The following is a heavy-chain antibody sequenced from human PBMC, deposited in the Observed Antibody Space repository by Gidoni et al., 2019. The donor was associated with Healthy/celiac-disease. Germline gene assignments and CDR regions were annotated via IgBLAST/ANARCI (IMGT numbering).Heavy chain of an antibody. Sequence: EVQLVESGGVVVQPGGSLRLSCAASGFTFDDYTMNWVRQAPGKGLEWGSLISWDGGSTYYADSVKGRFTISRDNSKNSLYLQMNSLRTEDTALYYCARGIHYDFWSGYSYYYYMDVWGKGTTVTVSS. V-gene: IGHV3-43*01. D-gene: IGHD3-3*01. J-gene: IGHJ6*03. CDR1: GFTFDDYT. CDR2: ISWDGGST. CDR3: ARGIHYDFWSGYSYYYYMDV.